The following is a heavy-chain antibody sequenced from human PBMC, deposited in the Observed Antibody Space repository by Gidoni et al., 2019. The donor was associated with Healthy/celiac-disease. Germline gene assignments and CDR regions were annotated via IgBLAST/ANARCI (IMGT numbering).Heavy chain of an antibody. Sequence: QVQLQESGPGLVKPSETLHLTCTASGGSISSFYWSWIRQPAGKGLEWIGRIYTSGGTNYNPSLKSRVTMSVDTSKNQFSLKLSSVTAADTAVYYCARVGNSSSWEFDYWGQGTLVTVSS. CDR2: IYTSGGT. D-gene: IGHD6-13*01. CDR1: GGSISSFY. V-gene: IGHV4-4*07. J-gene: IGHJ4*02. CDR3: ARVGNSSSWEFDY.